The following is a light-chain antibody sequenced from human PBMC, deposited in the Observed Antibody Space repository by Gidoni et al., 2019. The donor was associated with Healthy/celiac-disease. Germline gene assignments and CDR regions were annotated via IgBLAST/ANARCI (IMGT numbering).Light chain of an antibody. Sequence: NFMLTPPPSVSASPGKTVTISCTRISGSIASNYVQWYQQRPGSSPTTVIYEDNQRPSGVPDRFSGSIDSSSNSASLTISGLKTEDEADYYCQSYDSSNKGVFGGGTKLTVL. CDR2: EDN. CDR1: SGSIASNY. V-gene: IGLV6-57*01. CDR3: QSYDSSNKGV. J-gene: IGLJ2*01.